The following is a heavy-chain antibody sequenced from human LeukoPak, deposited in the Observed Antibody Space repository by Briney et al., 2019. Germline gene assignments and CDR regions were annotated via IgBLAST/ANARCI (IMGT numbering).Heavy chain of an antibody. CDR1: GFTFSSYA. CDR2: IKQDGSEK. CDR3: ARDVAAAGTRRPFDY. Sequence: GGSLRLSCAASGFTFSSYAMSWVRQAPGKGLEWVANIKQDGSEKYYVDSVKGRFTISRDNAKNSLYLQMNSLRAEDTAVYYCARDVAAAGTRRPFDYWGQGTLVTVSS. V-gene: IGHV3-7*01. D-gene: IGHD6-13*01. J-gene: IGHJ4*02.